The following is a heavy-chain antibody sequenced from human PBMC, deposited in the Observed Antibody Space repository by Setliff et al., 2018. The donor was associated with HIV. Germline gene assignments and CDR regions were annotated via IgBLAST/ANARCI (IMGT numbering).Heavy chain of an antibody. Sequence: PSETLSLTCAVSGYSISSGHYWGWIRQPPGKGLEWIGSIYHSGTTYDNPSLKSRVTISLDTSKNQFFLRLSSVTAADTAVYFCARVSGTSGWLRKDPHFFYYYMDVWGGGTTVTVS. CDR2: IYHSGTT. D-gene: IGHD6-25*01. CDR1: GYSISSGHY. CDR3: ARVSGTSGWLRKDPHFFYYYMDV. J-gene: IGHJ6*03. V-gene: IGHV4-38-2*01.